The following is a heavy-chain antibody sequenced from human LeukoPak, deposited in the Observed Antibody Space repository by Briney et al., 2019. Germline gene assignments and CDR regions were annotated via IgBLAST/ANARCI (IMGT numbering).Heavy chain of an antibody. V-gene: IGHV1-2*02. Sequence: ASVKVSCKASGYTFTGYYIHWVRQAPGQGLEWMGCVNSNSGDTNYAQKFQGRVTMTRDTSISTAYMELSRLRSDDTGVYFCARTPIMRLKTLTNWFDPWGQGTQVTVSS. J-gene: IGHJ5*02. CDR3: ARTPIMRLKTLTNWFDP. D-gene: IGHD2-21*02. CDR1: GYTFTGYY. CDR2: VNSNSGDT.